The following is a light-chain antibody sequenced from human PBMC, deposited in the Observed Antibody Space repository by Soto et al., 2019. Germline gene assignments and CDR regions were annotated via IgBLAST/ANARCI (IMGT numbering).Light chain of an antibody. CDR3: QQYGDSPRS. V-gene: IGKV3-20*01. J-gene: IGKJ1*01. Sequence: EIVLTQSPGTLSLSPGERATLSCRASQSVSSYLAWYQQKPGQAPRLLIYDASNRATGTPDRFSVSGSGTDFTLTISRLEPGDFAVYYCQQYGDSPRSFGQGTKVDIK. CDR1: QSVSSY. CDR2: DAS.